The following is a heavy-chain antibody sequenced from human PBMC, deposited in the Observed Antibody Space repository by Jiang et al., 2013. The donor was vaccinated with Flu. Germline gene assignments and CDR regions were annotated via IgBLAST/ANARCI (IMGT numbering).Heavy chain of an antibody. V-gene: IGHV1-46*02. CDR2: INPSGGTT. D-gene: IGHD3-3*01. J-gene: IGHJ4*02. CDR3: ARDSAGGVATNPSVLDY. CDR1: GYTFKTYY. Sequence: SVKVACKASGYTFKTYYLHWVRQAPGQGLEWMAIINPSGGTTDYAQKFQGRVTVTRDTSTSTVHMELSNLRSDDTAVYYCARDSAGGVATNPSVLDYWGQGNPGSPSPQ.